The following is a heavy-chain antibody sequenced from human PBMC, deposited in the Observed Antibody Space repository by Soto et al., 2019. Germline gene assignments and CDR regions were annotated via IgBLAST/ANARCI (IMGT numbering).Heavy chain of an antibody. Sequence: SLRLSCAASGFTFSSYAMTWVRQTPGKGLEWVSGISGSGGGTYYADSVKGRFTISRDSSKSTLYLQMNGLRAGDTAVYYCAKVSLGATTITDYYYYGMDVWGQGTTVTVSS. CDR2: ISGSGGGT. CDR3: AKVSLGATTITDYYYYGMDV. J-gene: IGHJ6*02. V-gene: IGHV3-23*01. CDR1: GFTFSSYA. D-gene: IGHD1-26*01.